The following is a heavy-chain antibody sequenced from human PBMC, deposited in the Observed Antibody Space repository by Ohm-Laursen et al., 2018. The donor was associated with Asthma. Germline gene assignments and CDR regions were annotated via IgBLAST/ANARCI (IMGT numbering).Heavy chain of an antibody. J-gene: IGHJ4*02. Sequence: AASVKVSCKASGYTFTRFAMHWVRQAPGQRPEWMGWINAGNGNTKYSQKFQGRVTFTSDTSARTASMELSSLRSEDTAVYYCAREGDLMSGHAFDFWGEGTLVTVSS. D-gene: IGHD3-3*01. CDR2: INAGNGNT. CDR3: AREGDLMSGHAFDF. CDR1: GYTFTRFA. V-gene: IGHV1-3*01.